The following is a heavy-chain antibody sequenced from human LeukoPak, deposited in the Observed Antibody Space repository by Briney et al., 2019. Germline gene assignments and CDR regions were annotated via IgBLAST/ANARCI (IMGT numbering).Heavy chain of an antibody. D-gene: IGHD3-3*01. Sequence: ASVKVSCKASGGTFSSYAISWVRQAPGQGLEWMGRIIPILGIANYAQKFQGRVTITADKSTSTAYMELSSLRSEDTAVYYCARDWSGGYDPELFDYWGQGTLVTVS. CDR1: GGTFSSYA. V-gene: IGHV1-69*04. J-gene: IGHJ4*02. CDR2: IIPILGIA. CDR3: ARDWSGGYDPELFDY.